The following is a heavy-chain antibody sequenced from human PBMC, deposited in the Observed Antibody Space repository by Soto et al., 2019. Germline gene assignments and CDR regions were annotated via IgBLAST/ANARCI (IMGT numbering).Heavy chain of an antibody. CDR2: IYYTGTT. CDR1: GSPISSYY. D-gene: IGHD3-22*01. V-gene: IGHV4-59*08. J-gene: IGHJ4*01. CDR3: ARLGDYYQALDY. Sequence: QVQLQESGPGLVKPSETLSLTCTVSGSPISSYYWRWFRQPPGQGLEWVGYIYYTGTTTYNPSLKSRGTVSLDPAKRQCSRKRRAVTAADTALEYGARLGDYYQALDYGGQGALVTVSS.